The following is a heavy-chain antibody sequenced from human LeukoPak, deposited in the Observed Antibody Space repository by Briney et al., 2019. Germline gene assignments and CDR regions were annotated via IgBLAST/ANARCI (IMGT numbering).Heavy chain of an antibody. Sequence: GGSLRLSCAASGFTFSSYSMNWVRQAPGKGLEWVSYISSSSSTIYYADSVKGRFTISRDNAKNSLYLQMNSLRAEDTAVYYCARDAGLSNSVEYFQHWGQGTLVTVSS. V-gene: IGHV3-48*04. CDR3: ARDAGLSNSVEYFQH. J-gene: IGHJ1*01. D-gene: IGHD2-21*01. CDR2: ISSSSSTI. CDR1: GFTFSSYS.